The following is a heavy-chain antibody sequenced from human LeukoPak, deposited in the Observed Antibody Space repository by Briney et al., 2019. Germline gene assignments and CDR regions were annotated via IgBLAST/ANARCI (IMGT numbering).Heavy chain of an antibody. D-gene: IGHD4-17*01. CDR1: GDSVSSNSAA. J-gene: IGHJ4*02. Sequence: SQTLSLTCAISGDSVSSNSAAWNWIRQSPSRGLEWLGRTYYRSKRSNNYAVSVKSRITINSDTSKNQFALHLNSVTPEDTAVYYCARGSNDYRDYSFDYWGQGTLVTVSS. CDR2: TYYRSKRSN. CDR3: ARGSNDYRDYSFDY. V-gene: IGHV6-1*01.